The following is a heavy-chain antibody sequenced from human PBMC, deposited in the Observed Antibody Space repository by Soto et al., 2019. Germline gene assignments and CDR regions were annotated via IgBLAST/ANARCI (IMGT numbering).Heavy chain of an antibody. J-gene: IGHJ6*02. Sequence: QVQVVQSGVEVRRPGSSVKVSCKASGDTFKNCVISWVRQAPGQGLEWMGGIIPLFGTTDFAQRFQGRLKISTGESTTTAYKELSRVRSEGTATFRWAAELGFGKLSVGRGQGTTVIVSS. CDR3: AAELGFGKLSVG. CDR1: GDTFKNCV. D-gene: IGHD3-10*01. V-gene: IGHV1-69*01. CDR2: IIPLFGTT.